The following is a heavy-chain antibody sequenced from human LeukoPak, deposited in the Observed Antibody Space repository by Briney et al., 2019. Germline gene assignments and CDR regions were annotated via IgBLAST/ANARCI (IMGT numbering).Heavy chain of an antibody. Sequence: SETLSLTCAVSGGSISRYYWSWIRQPPGKGLEWIGYIYYSGSTNYNPSLKSRVTISVDTSRNQFSLKLRSVTAADTAVYYCARDLRCSGGSCYPTHFDYWGQGTLVTVSS. V-gene: IGHV4-59*01. CDR2: IYYSGST. CDR3: ARDLRCSGGSCYPTHFDY. CDR1: GGSISRYY. D-gene: IGHD2-15*01. J-gene: IGHJ4*02.